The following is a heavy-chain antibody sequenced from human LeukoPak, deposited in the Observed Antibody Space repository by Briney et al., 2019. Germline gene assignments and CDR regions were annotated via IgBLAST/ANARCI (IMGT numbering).Heavy chain of an antibody. CDR2: ISAYNGNT. D-gene: IGHD1-20*01. Sequence: ASVKVSCKASGYTFTGYYMHWVRQAPGQGLEWMGWISAYNGNTNYAQKLQGRVTMTTDTSTSTAYMELRSLRSDDTAVYYCAIYKRGLFDYWGQGTLVTVSS. J-gene: IGHJ4*02. CDR1: GYTFTGYY. V-gene: IGHV1-18*04. CDR3: AIYKRGLFDY.